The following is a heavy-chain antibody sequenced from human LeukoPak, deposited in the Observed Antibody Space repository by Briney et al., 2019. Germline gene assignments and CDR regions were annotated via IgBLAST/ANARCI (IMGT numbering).Heavy chain of an antibody. V-gene: IGHV1-46*01. CDR3: ARRDSGYDYYYYGMDV. CDR1: GYTFTSYY. D-gene: IGHD5-12*01. J-gene: IGHJ6*02. CDR2: INPSGGST. Sequence: GASVKVSCKASGYTFTSYYMHWVRQAPGQGLEWMVIINPSGGSTSYAQKFQGRVTMTRDTSTSTVYMELSSLRSEDTAVYYCARRDSGYDYYYYGMDVWGQGTTVTVSS.